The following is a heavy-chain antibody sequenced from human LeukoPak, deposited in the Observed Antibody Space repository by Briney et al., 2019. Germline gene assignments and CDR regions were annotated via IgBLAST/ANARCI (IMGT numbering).Heavy chain of an antibody. J-gene: IGHJ6*03. CDR1: GGTFSSYA. V-gene: IGHV1-69*05. CDR3: ATTRGSYCYYYMDV. CDR2: IIPIFGTA. D-gene: IGHD5-24*01. Sequence: SVKVSCKASGGTFSSYAISWVRQAPGQGLEWMGRIIPIFGTANYAQKFQGRVTITTDESTSTAYMELSSLRSEDTAVYYCATTRGSYCYYYMDVWGKGTTVTVSS.